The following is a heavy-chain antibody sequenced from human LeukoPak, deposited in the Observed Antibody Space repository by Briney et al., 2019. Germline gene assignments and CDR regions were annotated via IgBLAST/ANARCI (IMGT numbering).Heavy chain of an antibody. CDR3: ARVSSSGWSPSFGY. CDR2: INTNTGNP. CDR1: GYTFTSYA. J-gene: IGHJ4*02. V-gene: IGHV7-4-1*02. Sequence: GASVKVSCKASGYTFTSYAMNWVRQAPGQGLEWMGWINTNTGNPTYAQGFTGRFVFSLDTSVSTAYLQISSLKAEDTAVYYCARVSSSGWSPSFGYWGQGTLVTVSS. D-gene: IGHD6-19*01.